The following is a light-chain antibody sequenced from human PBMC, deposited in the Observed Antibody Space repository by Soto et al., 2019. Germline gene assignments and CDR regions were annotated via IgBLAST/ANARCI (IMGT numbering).Light chain of an antibody. Sequence: DIQMTQSPSTLSASVGDRVTSTCRASQSISSWLAWYQQKPGKAPKLLIYDASSLESGVPSRFSGSGSGTEFTLTISSLQPDDFATYYCQQYNSYSPATFGQGTKVDIK. CDR1: QSISSW. CDR2: DAS. CDR3: QQYNSYSPAT. J-gene: IGKJ1*01. V-gene: IGKV1-5*01.